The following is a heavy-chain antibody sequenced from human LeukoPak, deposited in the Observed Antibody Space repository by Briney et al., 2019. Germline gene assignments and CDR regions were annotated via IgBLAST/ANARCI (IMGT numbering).Heavy chain of an antibody. CDR1: GFTFSTYS. J-gene: IGHJ3*02. Sequence: GGSLRLSCAASGFTFSTYSMNWVRQAPGKGLEWVSSITRSSYIYYADSVKGRFTISRDNAKNSVYLQMNSLRAEDTAVYYCAGYASSGRQDAFDIWGQGTMVTVSS. D-gene: IGHD3-22*01. V-gene: IGHV3-21*01. CDR2: ITRSSYI. CDR3: AGYASSGRQDAFDI.